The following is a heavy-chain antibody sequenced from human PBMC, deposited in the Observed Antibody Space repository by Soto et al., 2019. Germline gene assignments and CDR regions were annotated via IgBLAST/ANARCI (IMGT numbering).Heavy chain of an antibody. D-gene: IGHD3-16*01. J-gene: IGHJ4*02. CDR2: IYWNDDK. CDR1: GFSLSARGLG. Sequence: SVPTLVNPTQPLTLTCSFSGFSLSARGLGVGWIRQPPGKALEWLAIIYWNDDKLYSPSLKSRLTITKDTAENQVVLTMTNMDPVDTATYFCAHSPWGAAPDYWGQGTVVTVSS. V-gene: IGHV2-5*01. CDR3: AHSPWGAAPDY.